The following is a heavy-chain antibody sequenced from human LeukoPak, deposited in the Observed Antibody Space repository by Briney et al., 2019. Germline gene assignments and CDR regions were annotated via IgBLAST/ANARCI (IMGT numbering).Heavy chain of an antibody. CDR3: TRRGSTGSMGEFDC. Sequence: SGGSLRLSCAASGFSFSSYSMNWVRQAPGKGLEWVSSISSSSDYIYYADSVKGRFTIPRDNAKNSLYLQMSSLRAEDTAVYYCTRRGSTGSMGEFDCWGQGTLVTVSS. V-gene: IGHV3-21*01. J-gene: IGHJ4*02. CDR2: ISSSSDYI. D-gene: IGHD3-22*01. CDR1: GFSFSSYS.